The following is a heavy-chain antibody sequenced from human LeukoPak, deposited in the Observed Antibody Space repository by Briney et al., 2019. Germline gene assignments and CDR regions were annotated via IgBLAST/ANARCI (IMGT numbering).Heavy chain of an antibody. CDR2: ISGSGGST. J-gene: IGHJ3*02. CDR1: GFTFSSYA. Sequence: GSLRLSCAASGFTFSSYAMNWVRQAPGKGLEWVSGISGSGGSTYYADSVKGRFTISRDNSKNTLYLQVNSLRAEDTAVYHCAKDGLGDAFDIWGQGTMVTVSS. V-gene: IGHV3-23*01. CDR3: AKDGLGDAFDI.